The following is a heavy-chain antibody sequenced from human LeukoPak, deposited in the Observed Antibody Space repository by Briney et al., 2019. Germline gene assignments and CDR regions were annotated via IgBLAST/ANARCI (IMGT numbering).Heavy chain of an antibody. CDR3: ARAGSYRLTMTL. CDR2: ISYSGST. J-gene: IGHJ4*02. V-gene: IGHV4-59*02. Sequence: PSETLSLTCTVSGGSVSPYYWNWIRQPPGKGLEWIGYISYSGSTSFNSSLKSRVTISVDTSTNKFSLALSSVTAADTAVYYCARAGSYRLTMTLWGQGTLVTVSS. D-gene: IGHD4/OR15-4a*01. CDR1: GGSVSPYY.